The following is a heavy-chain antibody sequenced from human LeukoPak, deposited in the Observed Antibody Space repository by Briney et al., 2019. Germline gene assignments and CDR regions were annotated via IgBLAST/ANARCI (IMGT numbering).Heavy chain of an antibody. J-gene: IGHJ4*02. CDR3: ARDSGY. D-gene: IGHD3-10*01. V-gene: IGHV4-38-2*02. CDR1: GYSISSGYY. CDR2: NYYSGST. Sequence: SETLSLTCTVSGYSISSGYYWGWIRQPPGKGREWIGSNYYSGSTYYNPALKSRVTISVDTSKDQFSLELSSVAAADTAVYYCARDSGYWGQGTLVTVSS.